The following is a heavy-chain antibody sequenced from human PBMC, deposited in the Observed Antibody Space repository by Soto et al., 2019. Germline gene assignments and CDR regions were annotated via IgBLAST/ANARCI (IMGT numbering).Heavy chain of an antibody. Sequence: ASVKVSCKASGYTFTGYYMHWVRQAPGQGLEWMGWINPNSGGTNYAQKFQGWVTMTRDTSISTAYMELSRLRSDDTAVYYCARDSSSWQRYYGMDVWGQGTTVTVSS. CDR3: ARDSSSWQRYYGMDV. CDR2: INPNSGGT. V-gene: IGHV1-2*04. CDR1: GYTFTGYY. D-gene: IGHD6-13*01. J-gene: IGHJ6*02.